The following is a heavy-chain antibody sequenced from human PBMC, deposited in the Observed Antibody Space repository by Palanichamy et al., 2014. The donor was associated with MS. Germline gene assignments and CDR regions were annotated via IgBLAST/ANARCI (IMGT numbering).Heavy chain of an antibody. CDR1: GFTFSTYS. Sequence: EVQLVESGGGLVKPGGSLRLSCAASGFTFSTYSMDWVRQAPGKGLVWVSSISSSGRYIYYADSVKGRFTVSRDNAKNSLYLQMNSLRAEDTAVYYCARTRRTTSGYDDFDYWGQGTLVTVSS. CDR2: ISSSGRYI. V-gene: IGHV3-21*01. D-gene: IGHD5-12*01. J-gene: IGHJ4*02. CDR3: ARTRRTTSGYDDFDY.